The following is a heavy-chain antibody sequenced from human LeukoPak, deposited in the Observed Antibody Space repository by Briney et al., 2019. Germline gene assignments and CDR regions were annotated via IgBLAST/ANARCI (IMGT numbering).Heavy chain of an antibody. J-gene: IGHJ6*03. D-gene: IGHD3-16*01. CDR1: GFTFSSYG. Sequence: GGSLRLSCAASGFTFSSYGMNWVRQAPGKGLEWVSYISSSSSTIYYADSVKGRFTISRDNAKDSLYLHMNSLRAEDTAVYYCAKASGGIYFDYYMDVWGKGTTVTISS. V-gene: IGHV3-48*01. CDR3: AKASGGIYFDYYMDV. CDR2: ISSSSSTI.